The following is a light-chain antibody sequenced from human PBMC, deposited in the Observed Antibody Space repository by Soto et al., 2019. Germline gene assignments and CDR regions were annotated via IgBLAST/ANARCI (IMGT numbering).Light chain of an antibody. J-gene: IGLJ1*01. V-gene: IGLV2-14*01. CDR1: SSDIGFYNY. CDR2: DVT. Sequence: SVLTQPAPLSGSPGQSITISCTGNSSDIGFYNYVSWYQQYSGKAPKLMIYDVTNRPSGVSNRFSASKSGNTASLTISGLQAEDEADYYCSSYTTISTLVFGTGTKVTVL. CDR3: SSYTTISTLV.